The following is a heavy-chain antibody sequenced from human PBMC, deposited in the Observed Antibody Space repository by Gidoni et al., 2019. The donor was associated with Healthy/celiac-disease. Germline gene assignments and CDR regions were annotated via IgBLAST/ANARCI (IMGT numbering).Heavy chain of an antibody. V-gene: IGHV3-74*01. J-gene: IGHJ4*02. D-gene: IGHD3-22*01. CDR1: GFTFSSYW. Sequence: EVQLVESGRGLVQPGGSLRLSCAASGFTFSSYWMHWVRQAPGKGLVWVSRINSDGSSTSYADSVKGRFTISRDNAKNTLYLQMNSLRAEDTAVYYCASPYYDSSGYYDYWGQGTLVTVSS. CDR2: INSDGSST. CDR3: ASPYYDSSGYYDY.